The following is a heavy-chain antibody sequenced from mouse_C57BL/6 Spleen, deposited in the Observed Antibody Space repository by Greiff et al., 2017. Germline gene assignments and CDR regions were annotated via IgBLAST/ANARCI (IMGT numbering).Heavy chain of an antibody. V-gene: IGHV1-39*01. CDR2: INPNYGTT. D-gene: IGHD1-1*01. CDR1: GYSFTDYN. CDR3: ARRGDYYGSSYGYYAMDY. Sequence: VQLKQSGPELVKPGASVKISCKASGYSFTDYNMNWVKQSNGKSLEWIGVINPNYGTTSYNQKFKGKATLTVDQSSSTAYMQLNSLTSEDSAVYYCARRGDYYGSSYGYYAMDYWGQGTSVTVSS. J-gene: IGHJ4*01.